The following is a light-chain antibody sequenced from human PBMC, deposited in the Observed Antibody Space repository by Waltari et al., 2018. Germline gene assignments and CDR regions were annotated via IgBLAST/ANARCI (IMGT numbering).Light chain of an antibody. J-gene: IGKJ2*01. Sequence: EIVLTQSPVTLSLSPGESATLSCRASQTVRGYLAWYQHKLGQAPRLLMSDASKRATGIPARFSGSGPGTDFTLIITSLEPEDFAVYYCQHRSDWPLYTFGQGTKLELK. CDR3: QHRSDWPLYT. CDR2: DAS. V-gene: IGKV3-11*01. CDR1: QTVRGY.